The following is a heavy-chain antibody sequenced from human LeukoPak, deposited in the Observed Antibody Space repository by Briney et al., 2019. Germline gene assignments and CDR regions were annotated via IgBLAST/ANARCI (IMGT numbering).Heavy chain of an antibody. Sequence: ASVKVSCKVSGHSLAELAMHWVRQAPGKGLEWVGGFDPEEGETFYAQEVLGRVSMTEDTSTDTAYMELSSLTSEDTAVYYCARFSIIAAASFDYWGQGTLVTVSS. CDR1: GHSLAELA. CDR2: FDPEEGET. J-gene: IGHJ4*02. V-gene: IGHV1-24*01. D-gene: IGHD6-13*01. CDR3: ARFSIIAAASFDY.